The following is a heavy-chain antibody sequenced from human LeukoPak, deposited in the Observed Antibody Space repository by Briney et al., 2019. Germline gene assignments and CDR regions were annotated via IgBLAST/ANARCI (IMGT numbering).Heavy chain of an antibody. CDR1: GGSISSYY. Sequence: PSETLSLTCTVSGGSISSYYWSWIRRPAGKGLEWIGRIYTSGSTNYNSSLKSRVTMSVDTSKNQFSLKLSSVTAADTAVYYCARDLYCSGGSCYANWYFDLWGRGTLVTVSS. V-gene: IGHV4-4*07. CDR3: ARDLYCSGGSCYANWYFDL. J-gene: IGHJ2*01. D-gene: IGHD2-15*01. CDR2: IYTSGST.